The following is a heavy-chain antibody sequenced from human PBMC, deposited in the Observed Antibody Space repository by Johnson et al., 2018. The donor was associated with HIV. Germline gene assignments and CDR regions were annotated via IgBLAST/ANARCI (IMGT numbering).Heavy chain of an antibody. CDR1: GFTVSSNY. Sequence: VQLVESGGGVVQPGRSLRLSCAASGFTVSSNYMSWVRQAPGKGLEWVSVINTGGGTYYADSVKGRFTMSRDNSKNTLYLQMNSLRVEDTAVYYCASGHMWSGFWGQGTMVTVSS. J-gene: IGHJ3*01. CDR2: INTGGGT. V-gene: IGHV3-66*01. D-gene: IGHD3/OR15-3a*01. CDR3: ASGHMWSGF.